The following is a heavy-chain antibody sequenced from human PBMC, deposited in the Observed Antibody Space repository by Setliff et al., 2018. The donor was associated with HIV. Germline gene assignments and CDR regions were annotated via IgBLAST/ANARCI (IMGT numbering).Heavy chain of an antibody. V-gene: IGHV4-34*01. J-gene: IGHJ1*01. CDR1: GGSFSGYY. CDR3: ARLNSYSSSRYFQH. Sequence: WETLSLTCAVYGGSFSGYYWSWIRQPPGKGLEWIGEINHSGSTNYNPSPKSRVTISVDTSKNQFSLKLSSVTAADTAVYYCARLNSYSSSRYFQHWGQGTLVTVSS. CDR2: INHSGST. D-gene: IGHD6-13*01.